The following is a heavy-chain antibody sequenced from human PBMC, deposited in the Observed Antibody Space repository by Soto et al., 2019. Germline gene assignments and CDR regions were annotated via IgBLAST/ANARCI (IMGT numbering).Heavy chain of an antibody. CDR1: GGSISSYY. CDR3: ARRYGWNFDY. D-gene: IGHD6-19*01. V-gene: IGHV4-59*08. Sequence: QMQLQESGPGLVKPSETLSLTCTVSGGSISSYYWSWIRQPPGKGLEWIGYIFYSGSTNYNPSLKSRVPISVDTSNNQFSLKLSSVTAADTAVYYCARRYGWNFDYWGQGTLVTVSS. CDR2: IFYSGST. J-gene: IGHJ4*02.